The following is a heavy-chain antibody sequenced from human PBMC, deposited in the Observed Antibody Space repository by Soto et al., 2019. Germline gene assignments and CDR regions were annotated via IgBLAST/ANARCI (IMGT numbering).Heavy chain of an antibody. CDR2: IYYSGST. V-gene: IGHV4-31*03. D-gene: IGHD1-26*01. CDR3: AREKYSGSSSFDY. CDR1: GGSISSGGYY. J-gene: IGHJ4*02. Sequence: NPSETLSLTCTVSGGSISSGGYYWSWIRQHPGKGLEWIGYIYYSGSTYYNPSLKSRVTISVDTSKNQFSLKLSSVTAADTAVYYCAREKYSGSSSFDYWGQGTLVTVSS.